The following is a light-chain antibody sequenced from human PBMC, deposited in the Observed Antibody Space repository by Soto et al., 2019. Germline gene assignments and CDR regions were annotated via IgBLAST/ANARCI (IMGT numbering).Light chain of an antibody. J-gene: IGKJ2*01. CDR1: QSVSKS. V-gene: IGKV3-11*01. CDR3: QQFNNWPYT. CDR2: TTS. Sequence: EIVLTQSPATLSLSPGERATLSCRASQSVSKSLAWYQQKPGQAPRLLIYTTSNRATGIPARFSGSGSRTDFTLTISSLEPEDFAVYYCQQFNNWPYTFGQGTTLEI.